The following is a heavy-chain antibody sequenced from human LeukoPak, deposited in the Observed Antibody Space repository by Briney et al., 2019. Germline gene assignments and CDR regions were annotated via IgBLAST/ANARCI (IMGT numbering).Heavy chain of an antibody. Sequence: GGSLRLSCAASGFTFSSYEMNWVRQAPGKGLEWVSYISSSGSTIYYADSVKGRFTISRDNAKNSLYLQMNSLRAEDTAVYYCARASYQLLSGYYYYGMDVWGQGTTVTVSS. CDR2: ISSSGSTI. D-gene: IGHD2-2*01. CDR1: GFTFSSYE. J-gene: IGHJ6*02. V-gene: IGHV3-48*03. CDR3: ARASYQLLSGYYYYGMDV.